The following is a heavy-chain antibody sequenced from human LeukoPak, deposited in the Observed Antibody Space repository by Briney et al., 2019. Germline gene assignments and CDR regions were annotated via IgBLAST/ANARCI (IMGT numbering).Heavy chain of an antibody. D-gene: IGHD6-13*01. CDR2: INHSGST. J-gene: IGHJ6*03. V-gene: IGHV4-34*01. Sequence: SETLSLTCAVYGGSFSGYYWSWIRQPPGKGLEWIGEINHSGSTNYNPSLKSRVTISVDTSKNQFSLKLSSVTAADTAVCYCARGCGSQDSSSWYVGRFYYYYYMDVWGKGTTVTVSS. CDR3: ARGCGSQDSSSWYVGRFYYYYYMDV. CDR1: GGSFSGYY.